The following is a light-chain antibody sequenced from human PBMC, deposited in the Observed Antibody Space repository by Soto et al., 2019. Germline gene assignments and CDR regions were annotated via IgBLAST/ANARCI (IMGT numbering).Light chain of an antibody. CDR1: NSDLGSYNL. Sequence: QSVLTQPASVSGSPGQSFTISSTGTNSDLGSYNLVSWFQQHPGKFPNVMVYEGTKRPSGVSDGFSGSKSDNTASMTISGLQAEDEGDYYCCSYAGDYMFVFGTGTKVTV. CDR3: CSYAGDYMFV. J-gene: IGLJ1*01. V-gene: IGLV2-23*01. CDR2: EGT.